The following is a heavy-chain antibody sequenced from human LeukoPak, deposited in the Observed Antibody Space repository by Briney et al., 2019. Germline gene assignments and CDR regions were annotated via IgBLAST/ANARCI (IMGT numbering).Heavy chain of an antibody. CDR3: AREGKDYYGSGSYYNPLEY. J-gene: IGHJ4*02. CDR2: ISSDGSNK. CDR1: GFTFSSYA. Sequence: GGSLRLSCAASGFTFSSYAMHWVRQAPGKGLEWVAVISSDGSNKYYADSVKGRFTISRDNSKNTLYLQMNSLRAEDTALYYCAREGKDYYGSGSYYNPLEYWGQGTLVIVS. D-gene: IGHD3-10*01. V-gene: IGHV3-30*04.